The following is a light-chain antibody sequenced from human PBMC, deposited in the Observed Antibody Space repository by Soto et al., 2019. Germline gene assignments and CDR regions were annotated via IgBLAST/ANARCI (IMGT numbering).Light chain of an antibody. CDR1: SSGFGTYYL. CDR2: EGT. CDR3: CSYAATFSV. Sequence: QSVLTQPASVSGSPGQSITISCIGPSSGFGTYYLFSWYQQHPGKAPKLIIYEGTKRPSGVSTRFSGSKSGNTASLTVSGLQAEDEADYFCCSYAATFSVFGGGTKLTVL. V-gene: IGLV2-23*01. J-gene: IGLJ3*02.